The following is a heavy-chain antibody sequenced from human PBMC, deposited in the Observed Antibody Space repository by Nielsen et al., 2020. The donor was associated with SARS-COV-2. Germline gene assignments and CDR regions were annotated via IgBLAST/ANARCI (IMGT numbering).Heavy chain of an antibody. CDR1: GASISSYY. CDR2: IYHSGIT. V-gene: IGHV4-59*01. Sequence: SETLSLTCSVSGASISSYYWSWIRQPPGKGLEWIGYIYHSGITKINPSLKSRVTISVDTSKNQFSLKLSSVTAADTALYSCARATVYGDYGFFDYWGQGALVTVSS. CDR3: ARATVYGDYGFFDY. J-gene: IGHJ4*02. D-gene: IGHD4-17*01.